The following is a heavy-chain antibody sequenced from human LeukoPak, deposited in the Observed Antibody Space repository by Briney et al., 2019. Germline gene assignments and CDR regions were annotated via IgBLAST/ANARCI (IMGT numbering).Heavy chain of an antibody. V-gene: IGHV3-11*01. D-gene: IGHD6-19*01. CDR1: GFTFSSYA. CDR2: ISSSGTTI. CDR3: ARETVAGTNFDY. Sequence: GGSLRLSCAASGFTFSSYAMTWIRQAPGKGLEWLSFISSSGTTIYYADSVKGRFTISRDNAKNSVYPQMNSLRAEDTAVYYCARETVAGTNFDYWGQGALVTVSS. J-gene: IGHJ4*02.